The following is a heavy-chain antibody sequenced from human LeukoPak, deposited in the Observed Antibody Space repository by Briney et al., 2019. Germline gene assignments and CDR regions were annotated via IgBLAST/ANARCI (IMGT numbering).Heavy chain of an antibody. CDR1: GFTFTTYW. V-gene: IGHV3-7*01. Sequence: GGSLRLSCAASGFTFTTYWMNWVRQAPGEGLEWVAGIKQDGSVKYYVDSVKGRFTISRDNAKSSVYLQMGSLRADDTAVYYCVRRNLFDFWGQGTLVTVSS. CDR2: IKQDGSVK. CDR3: VRRNLFDF. J-gene: IGHJ4*02.